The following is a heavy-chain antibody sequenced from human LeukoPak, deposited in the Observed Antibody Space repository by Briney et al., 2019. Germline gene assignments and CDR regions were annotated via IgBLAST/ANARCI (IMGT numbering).Heavy chain of an antibody. D-gene: IGHD5-24*01. CDR1: GGSISSGGYY. J-gene: IGHJ4*02. CDR2: IYYSGST. V-gene: IGHV4-31*03. CDR3: AREVEMATSRPLYYFDY. Sequence: SETLSLTCTVSGGSISSGGYYWSWIRQHPGKGLEWIGYIYYSGSTYYNPSLKSRVTISVDTSKNQFSLKLSSVTAADTAVYYCAREVEMATSRPLYYFDYWGQGTLVTVSS.